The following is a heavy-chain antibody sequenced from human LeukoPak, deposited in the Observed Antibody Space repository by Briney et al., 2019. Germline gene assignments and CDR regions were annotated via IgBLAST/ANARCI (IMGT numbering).Heavy chain of an antibody. Sequence: GRSLRLSCAASGFTFSSYGMHWVRQAPGKGPEWVAVISYDGSNKYYADSVKGRFTISRDNSKNTLYLQMNSLRAEDTAVYYCAREENDYGGNWDYWGQGTLVTVSS. CDR2: ISYDGSNK. D-gene: IGHD4-23*01. CDR1: GFTFSSYG. V-gene: IGHV3-30*03. J-gene: IGHJ4*02. CDR3: AREENDYGGNWDY.